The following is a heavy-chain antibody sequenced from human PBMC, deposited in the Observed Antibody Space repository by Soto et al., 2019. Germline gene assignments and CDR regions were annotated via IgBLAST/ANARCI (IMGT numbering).Heavy chain of an antibody. CDR2: ISSYNGNT. J-gene: IGHJ6*02. CDR3: ASSVAKYYYYGMDV. CDR1: GYTFITYG. Sequence: ASVKVSCKASGYTFITYGISWVRQDPGQGLEWMGWISSYNGNTNYAQKLQGRVTMTTDTSTTTAYMELRSLRSDDTAVYYCASSVAKYYYYGMDVWGQGTTVTVSS. V-gene: IGHV1-18*01. D-gene: IGHD5-12*01.